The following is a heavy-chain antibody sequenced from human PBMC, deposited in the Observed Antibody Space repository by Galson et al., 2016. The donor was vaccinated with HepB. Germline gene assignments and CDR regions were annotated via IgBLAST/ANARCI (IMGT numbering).Heavy chain of an antibody. D-gene: IGHD4-17*01. J-gene: IGHJ4*02. CDR1: GFDFSSFS. CDR2: ISSSSGFI. V-gene: IGHV3-21*01. CDR3: ARQFRDFGDYLDF. Sequence: SLRLSCATSGFDFSSFSMNWVRQAPGKGLEWVSSISSSSGFIYYADSVQGRFTISRDNAKNSLYLQMDSLRAEDTAAYFCARQFRDFGDYLDFWGQGTLVTVSS.